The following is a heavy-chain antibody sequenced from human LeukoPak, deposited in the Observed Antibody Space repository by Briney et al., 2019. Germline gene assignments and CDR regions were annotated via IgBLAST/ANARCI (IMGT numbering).Heavy chain of an antibody. Sequence: ASVKVSCKASGYTFTGYYMHWVRQAPGQGLEWMGWINPNSGGTNYAQKFQGRVTMTRDTSISTAYMELSRLRSDDTAVYYCARSRRRDGYNYEDYWSQGTLVTVSS. D-gene: IGHD5-24*01. J-gene: IGHJ4*02. CDR2: INPNSGGT. CDR1: GYTFTGYY. CDR3: ARSRRRDGYNYEDY. V-gene: IGHV1-2*02.